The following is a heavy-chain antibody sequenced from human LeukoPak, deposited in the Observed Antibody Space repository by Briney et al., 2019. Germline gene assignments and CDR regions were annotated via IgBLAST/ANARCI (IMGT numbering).Heavy chain of an antibody. Sequence: ASVKVSCKASGYTFTSYAMNWVRQAPGQGLEWMGWINTNTGNPTYAQGFTGRFVFSLDTSVSTAYLQISSLKAEDTAVYYCARTYYGSGSYLDAFDIWGQGTMVTVSS. CDR2: INTNTGNP. V-gene: IGHV7-4-1*02. CDR1: GYTFTSYA. J-gene: IGHJ3*02. CDR3: ARTYYGSGSYLDAFDI. D-gene: IGHD3-10*01.